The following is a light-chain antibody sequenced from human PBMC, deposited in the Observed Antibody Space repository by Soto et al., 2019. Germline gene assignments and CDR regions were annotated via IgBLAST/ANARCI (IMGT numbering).Light chain of an antibody. CDR1: QTVSTY. CDR3: QHRSSWPGA. J-gene: IGKJ3*01. V-gene: IGKV3-11*01. CDR2: DAS. Sequence: EIVLTQSPGTLSLSPGERATLSCRASQTVSTYLAWYQQKPGQAPRLLIYDASNRATGIPARFSGSGSGTDFTLTISSLEPEDFAVYYCQHRSSWPGAFGPGTKVDIK.